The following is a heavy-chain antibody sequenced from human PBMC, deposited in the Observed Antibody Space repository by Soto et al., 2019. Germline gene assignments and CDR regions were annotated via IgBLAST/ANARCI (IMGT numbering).Heavy chain of an antibody. CDR2: ISAYNGNT. J-gene: IGHJ6*02. Sequence: GAAVKGSCKASGYTFTSYGISSVRQAPGQGLEWMGWISAYNGNTNYAQKLQGRVTMTTDTSTSTAYMELRSLRSDDTAVYYCASDGVRIAAAGHGHHYYYYGMDVWGQGTTVTVSS. V-gene: IGHV1-18*04. CDR1: GYTFTSYG. D-gene: IGHD6-13*01. CDR3: ASDGVRIAAAGHGHHYYYYGMDV.